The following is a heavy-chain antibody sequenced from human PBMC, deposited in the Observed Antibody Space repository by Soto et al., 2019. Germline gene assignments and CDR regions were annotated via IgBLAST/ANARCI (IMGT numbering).Heavy chain of an antibody. Sequence: QVQLVQSGAEVKKPGSSVKVSCKASGGTFSSYTISWVRQAPGQGLEWMGRIIPILGIANYAQKFQGRVTXTXXKSTSTAYMELSSLRSEDTAVYYCARALTDTAMVSWGQGTLVTVSS. D-gene: IGHD5-18*01. V-gene: IGHV1-69*02. J-gene: IGHJ4*02. CDR2: IIPILGIA. CDR1: GGTFSSYT. CDR3: ARALTDTAMVS.